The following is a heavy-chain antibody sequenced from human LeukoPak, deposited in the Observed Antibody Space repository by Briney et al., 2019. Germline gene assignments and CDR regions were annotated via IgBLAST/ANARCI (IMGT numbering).Heavy chain of an antibody. CDR3: ARLYYDSSGYYQICYFGY. D-gene: IGHD3-22*01. V-gene: IGHV4-39*01. CDR2: NYYSGST. J-gene: IGHJ4*02. Sequence: SETLSLTCTVSGGSISSSSYYWGRIRQPPGKGLVWIGSNYYSGSTYYNPSLKSRVTISVETSKNQFSLNLSSVTAADTAVYYCARLYYDSSGYYQICYFGYWGPGNPGHRLL. CDR1: GGSISSSSYY.